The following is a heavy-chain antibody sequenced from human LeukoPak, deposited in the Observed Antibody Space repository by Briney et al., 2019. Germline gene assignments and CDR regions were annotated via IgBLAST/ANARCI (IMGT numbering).Heavy chain of an antibody. D-gene: IGHD7-27*01. CDR2: IKQDGSEK. J-gene: IGHJ4*02. V-gene: IGHV3-7*01. CDR1: GFTFSSYW. CDR3: ASRTGVPENYYFDY. Sequence: GGSLRLSCAASGFTFSSYWMSWVRQAPGKGLEWVANIKQDGSEKYYVDSVKGRFTISRDNAKNSLYLQMNSLRAEDTAVYYCASRTGVPENYYFDYWGQGTLVTVSS.